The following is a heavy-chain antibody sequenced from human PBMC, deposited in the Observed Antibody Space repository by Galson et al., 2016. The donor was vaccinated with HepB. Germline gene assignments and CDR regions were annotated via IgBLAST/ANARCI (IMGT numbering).Heavy chain of an antibody. Sequence: SVKVSCKASGYTFSSYAMHWVRQAPGQRLEWMGWINTANGNTRYSQKLQGRVTITRDTSASTAYMELSSLKSEDTAVYYCARGIFSGSYLTGWYYFDYWGQGILVTVSS. D-gene: IGHD1-26*01. CDR1: GYTFSSYA. V-gene: IGHV1-3*04. J-gene: IGHJ4*02. CDR2: INTANGNT. CDR3: ARGIFSGSYLTGWYYFDY.